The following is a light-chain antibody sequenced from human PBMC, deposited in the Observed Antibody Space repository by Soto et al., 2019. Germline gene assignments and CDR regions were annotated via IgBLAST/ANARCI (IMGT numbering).Light chain of an antibody. V-gene: IGKV3-15*01. Sequence: EIVMTQSPATLAVSPGERAALSCRASQSVSSNFAWYQQKPGQAPRLLIYGASSRATGTPARFSGSGSGTEFTRTISSLQSEDFAVYYCQQYNNWPYTFGLGTKLEIK. CDR1: QSVSSN. J-gene: IGKJ2*01. CDR2: GAS. CDR3: QQYNNWPYT.